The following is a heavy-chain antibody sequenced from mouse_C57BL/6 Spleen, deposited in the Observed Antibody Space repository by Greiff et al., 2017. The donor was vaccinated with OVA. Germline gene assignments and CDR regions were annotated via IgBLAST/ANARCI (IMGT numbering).Heavy chain of an antibody. CDR2: ISDGGSYT. J-gene: IGHJ3*01. D-gene: IGHD1-1*01. CDR1: GFTFSSYA. Sequence: EVQLVESGGGLVKPGGSLKLSCAASGFTFSSYAMSWVRQTPEKRLEWVATISDGGSYTYYPDNVKGRFTISRDNAKNNLYLQMSHLKSEDTAMYYCARSFITTVVEGFAYWGQGTLVTVSA. V-gene: IGHV5-4*01. CDR3: ARSFITTVVEGFAY.